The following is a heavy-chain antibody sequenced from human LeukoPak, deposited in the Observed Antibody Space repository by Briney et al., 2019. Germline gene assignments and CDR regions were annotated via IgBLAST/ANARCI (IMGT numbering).Heavy chain of an antibody. D-gene: IGHD4-17*01. CDR2: ISHSGIT. Sequence: SETLSLTCAVSSGSLSGYSWGWIRQPPGKGLEWVGEISHSGITNYNASLKSRVTISLNKSEIQFSLMLPSVTAADTAVYFCTRQSGTVTPIDYWSQGTLVTVSS. CDR3: TRQSGTVTPIDY. V-gene: IGHV4-34*01. J-gene: IGHJ4*02. CDR1: SGSLSGYS.